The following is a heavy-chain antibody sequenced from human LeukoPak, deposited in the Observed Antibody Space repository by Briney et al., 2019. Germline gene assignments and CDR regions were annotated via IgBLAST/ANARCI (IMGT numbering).Heavy chain of an antibody. J-gene: IGHJ6*02. CDR3: ARGGGLDV. CDR2: INHNGNVN. D-gene: IGHD3-16*01. CDR1: GFTFSGNW. V-gene: IGHV3-7*03. Sequence: GGSLRLSCVASGFTFSGNWMNWARQAPGKGLEWVASINHNGNVNYYVDSVKGRFTISRDNAKNSLYLQMSNLRAEDTAVYFCARGGGLDVWGQGATVTVSS.